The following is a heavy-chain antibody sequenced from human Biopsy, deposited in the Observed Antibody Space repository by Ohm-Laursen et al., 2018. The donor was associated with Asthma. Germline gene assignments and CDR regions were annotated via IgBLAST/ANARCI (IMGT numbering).Heavy chain of an antibody. D-gene: IGHD4-17*01. V-gene: IGHV1-69*13. CDR1: GGTFGRYA. CDR3: AREVSTVDYGYYYSAMDV. J-gene: IGHJ6*02. Sequence: SVKVSCKASGGTFGRYAISWVRQAPGQGLEWMGGIIPIFGTSNYAQKFQGRVTFTADESTSSAYMELSSLTSEDSAVYYCAREVSTVDYGYYYSAMDVWGQGTTVTVSS. CDR2: IIPIFGTS.